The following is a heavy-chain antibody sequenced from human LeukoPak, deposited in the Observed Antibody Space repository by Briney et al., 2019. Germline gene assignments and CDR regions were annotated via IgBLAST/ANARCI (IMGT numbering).Heavy chain of an antibody. J-gene: IGHJ4*02. CDR2: IYYSGTT. V-gene: IGHV4-39*01. D-gene: IGHD5-12*01. CDR1: GGFVNNSRYY. Sequence: KPSETLSLTCTVSGGFVNNSRYYWVWIRPTPGKGLGWIATIYYSGTTYYNPSLKSRVTISVATSNTQFSLEVNSMTVADTGVYYCARTGGYEQFDYWGQGVLVTVSS. CDR3: ARTGGYEQFDY.